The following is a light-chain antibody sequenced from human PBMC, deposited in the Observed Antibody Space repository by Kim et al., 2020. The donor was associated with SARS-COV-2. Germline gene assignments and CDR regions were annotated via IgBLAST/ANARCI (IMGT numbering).Light chain of an antibody. V-gene: IGKV1-17*03. CDR3: LQYDSFPWT. CDR1: QDINTD. J-gene: IGKJ1*01. CDR2: DTS. Sequence: DIQMTQSPSAMSASVGDRLTITCRASQDINTDLAWFQQQPGKVPKRLIYDTSLLQSGVPSRFSGSGSGTEFALTISSLQPEDFATYYCLQYDSFPWTFGQGTTVDIK.